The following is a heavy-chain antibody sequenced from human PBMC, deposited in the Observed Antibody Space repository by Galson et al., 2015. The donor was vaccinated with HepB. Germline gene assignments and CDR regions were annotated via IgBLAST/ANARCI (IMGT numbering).Heavy chain of an antibody. CDR3: ARAGDSSGSFLGRYFDL. CDR2: MSYDGSND. J-gene: IGHJ2*01. V-gene: IGHV3-30-3*01. Sequence: SLRLSCAASGLTFRIYSMYWVRQAPGKGLEWVAVMSYDGSNDYYAASVKGRFTISRDNSKNTLYLQMNSLRAEDTAVYYCARAGDSSGSFLGRYFDLWGRGTLVTVSS. D-gene: IGHD3-22*01. CDR1: GLTFRIYS.